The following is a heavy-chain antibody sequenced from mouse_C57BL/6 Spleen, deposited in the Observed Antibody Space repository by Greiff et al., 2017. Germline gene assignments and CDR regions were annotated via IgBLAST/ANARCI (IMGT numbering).Heavy chain of an antibody. J-gene: IGHJ2*01. CDR1: GYSFTDYN. CDR2: IYPNYGTT. D-gene: IGHD2-3*01. V-gene: IGHV1-39*01. Sequence: VQLQQSGPELVKPGASVKISCKASGYSFTDYNMNWVKQSTGQSLEWIGVIYPNYGTTSYNQKFKGKATLTVDQSSSTAYMQLNSLTSEDAAVYDCARNPLYDSYDGDDWGQGTTLTVSS. CDR3: ARNPLYDSYDGDD.